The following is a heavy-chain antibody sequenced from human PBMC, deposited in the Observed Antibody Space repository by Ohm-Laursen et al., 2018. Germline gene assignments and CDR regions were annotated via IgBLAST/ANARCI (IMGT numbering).Heavy chain of an antibody. CDR3: ARVEVGVTSDY. V-gene: IGHV1-69*04. J-gene: IGHJ4*02. Sequence: SSVKVSCKASGGTFSSYAISWVRQAPGQGLEWMGRIIPILGIANYAQKFQGRVTITADKSTSTAYMELSSLRSEDTAVYYCARVEVGVTSDYWGQGTLVTVSS. D-gene: IGHD4-17*01. CDR2: IIPILGIA. CDR1: GGTFSSYA.